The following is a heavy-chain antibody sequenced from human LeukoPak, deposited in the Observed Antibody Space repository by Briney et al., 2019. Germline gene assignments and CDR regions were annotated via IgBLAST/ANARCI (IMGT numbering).Heavy chain of an antibody. CDR3: TRASSSTWSYYYYYMDV. J-gene: IGHJ6*03. CDR1: GCTFGDYA. V-gene: IGHV3-49*04. CDR2: ISSKTYGGTT. D-gene: IGHD6-13*01. Sequence: WALRLSCTASGCTFGDYAMSWVRQAPGKGLEWVGFISSKTYGGTTEYAASVRGRFNIPSTNSKSNAYLTLNRLKTDHTAVYSCTRASSSTWSYYYYYMDVWGKGTTVTISS.